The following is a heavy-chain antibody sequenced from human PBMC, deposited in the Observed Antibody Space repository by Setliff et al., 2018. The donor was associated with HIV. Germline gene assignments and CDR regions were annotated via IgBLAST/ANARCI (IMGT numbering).Heavy chain of an antibody. CDR2: INHSGRT. CDR1: GGSFSDNY. CDR3: ATDCAVVGGTGSLDS. D-gene: IGHD1-26*01. J-gene: IGHJ4*02. Sequence: SETLSLTCAVYGGSFSDNYWSWIRQSPGKGLEWIGEINHSGRTKYSPSLRSRVSISVDTSKNQFSLKLTSVTAADTAVYYCATDCAVVGGTGSLDSWGQGTLVTVSS. V-gene: IGHV4-34*01.